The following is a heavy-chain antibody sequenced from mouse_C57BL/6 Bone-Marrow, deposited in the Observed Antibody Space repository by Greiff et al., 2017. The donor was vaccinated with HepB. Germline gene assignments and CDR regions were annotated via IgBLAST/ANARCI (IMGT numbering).Heavy chain of an antibody. Sequence: QVQLQQSGAELARPGASVKLSCKASGYTFTSYCISWVKQRTGQGLEWIGEIYPRSGNTYYNEKFKGKATLTADKSSSTAYMELRSLTSEDSAVYFCARFDYDEGAWFAYWGQGTLVTVSA. J-gene: IGHJ3*01. V-gene: IGHV1-81*01. CDR2: IYPRSGNT. D-gene: IGHD2-4*01. CDR1: GYTFTSYC. CDR3: ARFDYDEGAWFAY.